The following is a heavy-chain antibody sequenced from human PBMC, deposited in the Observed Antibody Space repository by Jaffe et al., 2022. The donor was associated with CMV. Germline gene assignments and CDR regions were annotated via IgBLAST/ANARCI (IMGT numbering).Heavy chain of an antibody. J-gene: IGHJ5*02. CDR1: GFTFSSYA. CDR3: AKDRLMYYDSRGWFDP. V-gene: IGHV3-23*01. Sequence: EVQLLESGGGLVQPGGSLRLSCAASGFTFSSYAMSWVRQAPGKGLEWVSAISGSGGSTYYADSVKGRFTISRDNSKNTLYLQMNSLRAEDTAVYYCAKDRLMYYDSRGWFDPWGQGTLVTVSS. CDR2: ISGSGGST. D-gene: IGHD3-22*01.